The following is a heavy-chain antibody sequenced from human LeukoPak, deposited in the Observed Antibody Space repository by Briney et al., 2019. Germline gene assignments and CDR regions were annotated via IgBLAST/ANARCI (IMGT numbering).Heavy chain of an antibody. Sequence: AAVRVSCKASGYPFTDYYMHWIRQARGQGLEWVGWTNPNTGDTNYPHKFQGRVTMTRDTSISTASLDLNRLSPDEQAVYYCASLVRGSNSYYPYWGQGTLVTVSS. CDR1: GYPFTDYY. CDR3: ASLVRGSNSYYPY. CDR2: TNPNTGDT. J-gene: IGHJ4*02. V-gene: IGHV1-2*02. D-gene: IGHD3-10*01.